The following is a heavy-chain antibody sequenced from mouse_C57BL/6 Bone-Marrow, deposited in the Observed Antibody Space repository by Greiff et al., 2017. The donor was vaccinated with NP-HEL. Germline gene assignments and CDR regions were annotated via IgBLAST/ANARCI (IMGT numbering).Heavy chain of an antibody. CDR3: ARHGHYSNYSYYFDY. D-gene: IGHD2-5*01. CDR1: GFSLTSYG. Sequence: VMLVESGPGLVAPSQSLSITCTVSGFSLTSYGVHWVRQPPGKGLEWLVVIWSDGSTTYNSALKSRLSISKDNSKSQVFLKMNSLQTDDTAMYYCARHGHYSNYSYYFDYWGQGTTLTVSS. V-gene: IGHV2-6-1*01. CDR2: IWSDGST. J-gene: IGHJ2*01.